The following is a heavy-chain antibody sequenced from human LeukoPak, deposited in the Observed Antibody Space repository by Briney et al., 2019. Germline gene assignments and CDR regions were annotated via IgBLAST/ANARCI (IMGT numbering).Heavy chain of an antibody. Sequence: GASVKVSCKASGYTFTSYGISWVRQAPGQGLEWMGWISPNKGDKKYAQKFQGRVTMTTDTSTSTAYMELMSPRPDDTAVYYCVRDSLSWGASSYFDYWGQGTLVTVSS. J-gene: IGHJ4*02. CDR2: ISPNKGDK. CDR3: VRDSLSWGASSYFDY. D-gene: IGHD1-26*01. CDR1: GYTFTSYG. V-gene: IGHV1-18*01.